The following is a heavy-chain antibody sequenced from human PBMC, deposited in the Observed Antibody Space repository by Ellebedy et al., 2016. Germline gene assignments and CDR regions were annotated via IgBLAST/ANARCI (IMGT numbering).Heavy chain of an antibody. Sequence: SVKVSXXASGGTFSSYAISWVRQAPGQGLEWMGGIIPIFGTANYAQKFQGRVTITADESTSTAYMELSSLRSEDTAVYYCARAVAARHMYDAFDIWGQGTMVTVFS. J-gene: IGHJ3*02. D-gene: IGHD6-6*01. CDR3: ARAVAARHMYDAFDI. CDR2: IIPIFGTA. CDR1: GGTFSSYA. V-gene: IGHV1-69*13.